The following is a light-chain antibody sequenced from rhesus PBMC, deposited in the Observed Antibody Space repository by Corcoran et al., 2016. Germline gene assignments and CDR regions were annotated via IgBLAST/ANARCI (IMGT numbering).Light chain of an antibody. J-gene: IGKJ4*01. CDR1: QSVGST. CDR2: YAY. V-gene: IGKV3-42*02. Sequence: EIVMTQSPATLSLSPGERATLSCRASQSVGSTLAWYQQKPGQAPRLLIYYAYSRATGIPDRFSGSGSGTEFTLTISSLDPEDVGVYYCQKYNDWPPTFGGGTKVEIK. CDR3: QKYNDWPPT.